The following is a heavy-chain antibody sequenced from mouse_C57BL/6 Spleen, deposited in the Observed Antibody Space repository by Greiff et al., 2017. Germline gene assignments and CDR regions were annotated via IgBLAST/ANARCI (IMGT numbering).Heavy chain of an antibody. V-gene: IGHV1-82*01. D-gene: IGHD1-1*01. CDR2: FYPGDGDT. Sequence: QVQLKQSGPELVKPGASVKISCKASGYAFSSSWMNWVKQRPGKGLVWIGRFYPGDGDTNYNGTFKGKTTLTADKSSSTAYMQLSSLTSEDSAVYFCARNYGKSYYFDDWGQGTTLTVSS. J-gene: IGHJ2*01. CDR3: ARNYGKSYYFDD. CDR1: GYAFSSSW.